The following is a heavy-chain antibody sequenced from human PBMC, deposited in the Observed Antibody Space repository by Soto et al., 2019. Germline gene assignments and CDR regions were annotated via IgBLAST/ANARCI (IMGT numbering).Heavy chain of an antibody. J-gene: IGHJ6*02. CDR2: ISWNSGTI. V-gene: IGHV3-9*01. CDR3: AKSKGGTANGMDV. Sequence: GGSLRLSCAASGFSFDEYGMHWVRQAPGKGLEWVSGISWNSGTIGYADSVKGRFSISRDNAKKSLYLQMNSLRAEDRALYYCAKSKGGTANGMDVWGQGTTVTAP. CDR1: GFSFDEYG. D-gene: IGHD2-21*02.